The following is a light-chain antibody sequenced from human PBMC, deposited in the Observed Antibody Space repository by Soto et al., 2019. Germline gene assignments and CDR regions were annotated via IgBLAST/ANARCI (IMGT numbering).Light chain of an antibody. Sequence: QSALTQPASVSGSPGQSITISCTGTSSDLGSYNYVSWYQHHPGKAPKLMIYDVNNRPSGISNRFSGSKSGNTASLTISGLQPEDEADYYCYSYASSNTLYVFGSGTKLTVL. CDR1: SSDLGSYNY. CDR3: YSYASSNTLYV. CDR2: DVN. J-gene: IGLJ1*01. V-gene: IGLV2-14*03.